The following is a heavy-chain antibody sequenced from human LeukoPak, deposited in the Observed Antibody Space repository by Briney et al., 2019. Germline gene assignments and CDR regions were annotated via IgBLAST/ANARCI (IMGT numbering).Heavy chain of an antibody. J-gene: IGHJ5*02. CDR3: ARDGIAAPWFDP. V-gene: IGHV4-39*07. D-gene: IGHD6-6*01. CDR2: IYYSGST. Sequence: TSETLSLTCTVSGGSIRSRSNYWGWTRQPPGKGLEWIGSIYYSGSTYYNPSLKSRVTISVDTSKNQFSLKLSSVTAADTAVYYCARDGIAAPWFDPWGQGTLVTVSS. CDR1: GGSIRSRSNY.